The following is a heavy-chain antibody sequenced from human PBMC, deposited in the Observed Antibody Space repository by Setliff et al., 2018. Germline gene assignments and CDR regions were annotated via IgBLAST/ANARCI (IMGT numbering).Heavy chain of an antibody. CDR2: INHSGST. CDR3: ARHARPYSSGWYSMAAWFDP. CDR1: GGSFSGYY. D-gene: IGHD6-19*01. J-gene: IGHJ5*02. Sequence: SETLSLTCAVYGGSFSGYYWSWIRQPPGKGLEWIGEINHSGSTNYNPSLKSRVTISVDTSKNQFSLKLSSVTAADTAVYHCARHARPYSSGWYSMAAWFDPWGQGTLVTVSS. V-gene: IGHV4-34*01.